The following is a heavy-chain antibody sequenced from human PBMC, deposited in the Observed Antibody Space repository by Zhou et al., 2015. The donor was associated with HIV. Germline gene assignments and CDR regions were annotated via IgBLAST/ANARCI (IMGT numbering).Heavy chain of an antibody. D-gene: IGHD1-14*01. CDR3: VRGPYTTSGGYYFDY. CDR2: ISATGHGL. Sequence: EVHLSDSGGRPGAAGGGSLSLSCAASGFIFDDFAMSWVRHRPGQGLEWISGISATGHGLFYANSVKGRFTISRDKSKNTVYLQMNSLTVRDTAVYYCVRGPYTTSGGYYFDYWGQGTLVIVSS. J-gene: IGHJ4*02. CDR1: GFIFDDFA. V-gene: IGHV3-23*01.